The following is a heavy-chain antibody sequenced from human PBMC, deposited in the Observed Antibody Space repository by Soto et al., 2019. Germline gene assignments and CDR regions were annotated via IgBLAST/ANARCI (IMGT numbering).Heavy chain of an antibody. J-gene: IGHJ5*02. CDR3: ARGEGYCSGGVCYRWFDP. D-gene: IGHD2-15*01. Sequence: ASVKVSCKASGYTFTKYAIRWVRQAPEQGLEWMGWINAGSGNTKYSQKFQGRVTATRDTSATTVYMELSSLRFEDTAVYYCARGEGYCSGGVCYRWFDPWGQGSLVTVSS. V-gene: IGHV1-3*01. CDR2: INAGSGNT. CDR1: GYTFTKYA.